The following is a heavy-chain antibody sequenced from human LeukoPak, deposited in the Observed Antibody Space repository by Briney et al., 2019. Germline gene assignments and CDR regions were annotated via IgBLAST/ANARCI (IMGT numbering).Heavy chain of an antibody. Sequence: KTGGSLRPSCAASGFIFSDYYMSWIRQAAGKGLEWVSYISSSGSAIYYADSVTGRVTISRDNAKNALYLQMSSLRAEDTAVYYCARERTAAGSHNWFDPWGQGTLVTVSS. D-gene: IGHD6-13*01. J-gene: IGHJ5*02. CDR1: GFIFSDYY. CDR3: ARERTAAGSHNWFDP. CDR2: ISSSGSAI. V-gene: IGHV3-11*01.